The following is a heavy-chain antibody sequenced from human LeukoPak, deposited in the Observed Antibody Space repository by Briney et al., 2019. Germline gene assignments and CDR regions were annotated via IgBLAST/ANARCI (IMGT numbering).Heavy chain of an antibody. V-gene: IGHV4-59*01. CDR2: IYYSGST. Sequence: PSETLSLTCTVSGGSISNYYWSWLRQPPGKGLEWIGYIYYSGSTNYNPSLMSRVTISVDTSKTQFSLKLSSVSAADTAVYYCARYRNEALFAFDIWGQGTMVTVSS. CDR3: ARYRNEALFAFDI. J-gene: IGHJ3*02. D-gene: IGHD1-14*01. CDR1: GGSISNYY.